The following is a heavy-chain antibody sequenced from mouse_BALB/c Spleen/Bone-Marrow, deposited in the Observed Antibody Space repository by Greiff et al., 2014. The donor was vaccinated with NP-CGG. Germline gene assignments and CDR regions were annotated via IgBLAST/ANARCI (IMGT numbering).Heavy chain of an antibody. CDR3: ARWDYAMDY. CDR1: GYAFTKYL. CDR2: INPGSGGT. Sequence: QVQLKESGAELVRPGTSVKVSCKASGYAFTKYLIEWVKQRPGQGLEWIGVINPGSGGTNYNEKFKGKATLTADKSSSTAYMQLSSLTSDDSAVYFCARWDYAMDYWGQGTSVTVSS. J-gene: IGHJ4*01. V-gene: IGHV1-54*01.